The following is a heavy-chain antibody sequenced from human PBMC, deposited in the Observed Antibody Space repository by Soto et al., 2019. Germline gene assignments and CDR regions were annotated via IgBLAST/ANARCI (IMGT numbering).Heavy chain of an antibody. CDR1: GFTFSSYC. CDR3: ARSGGYYYYYYGMDV. V-gene: IGHV3-21*01. CDR2: ITSSSSYI. Sequence: EVQLVESGGGLVKPGESLRLSCAASGFTFSSYCMNWVRQAPGKGLEWVSSITSSSSYIYYADSVKGRFTISRDNAKNSLYLEMNSLRDEDTAVYFCARSGGYYYYYYGMDVWGQGITVTVSS. J-gene: IGHJ6*02.